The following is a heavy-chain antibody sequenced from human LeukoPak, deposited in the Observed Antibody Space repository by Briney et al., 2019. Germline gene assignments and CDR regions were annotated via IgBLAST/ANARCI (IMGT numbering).Heavy chain of an antibody. CDR1: GGSFSGYY. CDR2: INHSGST. V-gene: IGHV4-34*01. CDR3: AGLSSGYILLSAFDI. D-gene: IGHD3-22*01. J-gene: IGHJ3*02. Sequence: SETLSLTCAVYGGSFSGYYWSWIRQPPGKGLEWIGEINHSGSTNYNPSLKSRVTISVDTSKNQFSLKLSSVTAADTAVYYCAGLSSGYILLSAFDIWGQGTMVTVSS.